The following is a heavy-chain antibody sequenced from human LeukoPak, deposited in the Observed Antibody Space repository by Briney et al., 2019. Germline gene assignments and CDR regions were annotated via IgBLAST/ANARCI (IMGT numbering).Heavy chain of an antibody. CDR2: IYYSGTT. J-gene: IGHJ4*02. V-gene: IGHV4-59*12. D-gene: IGHD1-26*01. CDR1: GGSISPYY. Sequence: SETLSLTCIVSGGSISPYYWSWIRQPPGKGLEWIGYIYYSGTTNYNPSLKSRVTMSVDTSKNQFSLKLSSVTAADTAVYYCARGGGTMPLGYWGQGTLVTVSS. CDR3: ARGGGTMPLGY.